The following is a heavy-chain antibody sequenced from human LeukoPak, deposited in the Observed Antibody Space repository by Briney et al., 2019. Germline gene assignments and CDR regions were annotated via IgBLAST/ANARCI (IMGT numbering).Heavy chain of an antibody. Sequence: ASVKVSCKASGYTFTGYYMHWVRQAPGQGLEWMGWINPNSGGTNYAQKFQGRVTMTRDTSISTAYMELSRLRSDDTAVYYCARGPYYDFWSGYLTGGNLFDPWGQGTLVTVSS. D-gene: IGHD3-3*01. CDR1: GYTFTGYY. V-gene: IGHV1-2*02. CDR3: ARGPYYDFWSGYLTGGNLFDP. CDR2: INPNSGGT. J-gene: IGHJ5*02.